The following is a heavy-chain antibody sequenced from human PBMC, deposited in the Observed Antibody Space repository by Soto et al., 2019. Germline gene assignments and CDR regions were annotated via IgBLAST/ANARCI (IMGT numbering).Heavy chain of an antibody. J-gene: IGHJ6*02. Sequence: QVQLQQWGAGLVKPSETLSLTCAVYGGSFTGYYWSWLRQPPGKGPEWIGEINHSGSTKYNPSLENRVTISVDTSKNQFSLRLNSVSAADTAVYYCARTGGMDLWSQGATVTVSS. V-gene: IGHV4-34*01. CDR2: INHSGST. CDR1: GGSFTGYY. CDR3: ARTGGMDL.